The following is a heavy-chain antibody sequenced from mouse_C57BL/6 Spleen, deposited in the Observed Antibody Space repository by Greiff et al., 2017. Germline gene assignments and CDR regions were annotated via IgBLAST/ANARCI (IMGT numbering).Heavy chain of an antibody. Sequence: QVQLQQSGAELARPGASVKLSCKASGYTFTSYGISWVKQRTGQGLEWIGEIYPRSGNTYYNEKFKGKATLTADKSSSTAYMELRSLTSEDSAVYFCARVGGYGSTYYAMDYWGQGTSVTVSS. D-gene: IGHD1-1*01. J-gene: IGHJ4*01. V-gene: IGHV1-81*01. CDR2: IYPRSGNT. CDR3: ARVGGYGSTYYAMDY. CDR1: GYTFTSYG.